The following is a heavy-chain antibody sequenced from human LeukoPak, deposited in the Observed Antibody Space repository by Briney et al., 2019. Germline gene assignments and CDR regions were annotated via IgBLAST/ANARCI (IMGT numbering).Heavy chain of an antibody. CDR2: ISGSGGST. CDR1: GFTFSSYA. V-gene: IGHV3-23*01. CDR3: ARTLFLEWLLFDY. D-gene: IGHD3-3*01. Sequence: PGGSLRLSCAASGFTFSSYAMSWVRQAPGKGLEWVSAISGSGGSTYYADSVKGRFTISRDNSKNTLYLQMNSLRAEDTAVYYCARTLFLEWLLFDYWGQGTLVTVSS. J-gene: IGHJ4*02.